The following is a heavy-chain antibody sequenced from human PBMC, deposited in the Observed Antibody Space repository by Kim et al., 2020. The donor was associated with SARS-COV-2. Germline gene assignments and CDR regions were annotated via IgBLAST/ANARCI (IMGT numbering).Heavy chain of an antibody. Sequence: GGSLRLSCAASGFTFSSYSMNWVRQAPGKGLEWVSSISSSSSYIYYADSVKGRFTISRDNAKNSLYLQMNSLRAEDTAVYYCARDLDTIFGEDGMDVWGQGTTVTVSS. CDR1: GFTFSSYS. CDR2: ISSSSSYI. CDR3: ARDLDTIFGEDGMDV. D-gene: IGHD3-3*01. J-gene: IGHJ6*02. V-gene: IGHV3-21*01.